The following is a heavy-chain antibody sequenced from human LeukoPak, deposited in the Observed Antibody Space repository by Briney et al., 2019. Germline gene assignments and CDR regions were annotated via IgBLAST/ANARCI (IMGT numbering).Heavy chain of an antibody. D-gene: IGHD5-12*01. V-gene: IGHV3-15*01. CDR1: GFTLSSYV. CDR3: NTDIIVATMGA. CDR2: IKSKSDGGTT. Sequence: GRSLRLSCATSGFTLSSYVMHWVRQAPGKGLEWVGRIKSKSDGGTTDYAAPVKGRFTISRDDSENILFLQMNSLKTEDTAVYYCNTDIIVATMGAWGQGTLVTVSS. J-gene: IGHJ4*02.